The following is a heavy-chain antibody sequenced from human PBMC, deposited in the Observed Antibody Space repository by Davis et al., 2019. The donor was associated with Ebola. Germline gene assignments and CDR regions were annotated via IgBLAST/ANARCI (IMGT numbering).Heavy chain of an antibody. CDR2: INPGGGST. Sequence: AASVKVSCKASGYTFTSYAMHWVRQAPGQGLEWMGIINPGGGSTSYAQKFQGRVTMTWDTSTSTVYMELSSLRSEDTAVYYCARDGITIFVDGMDVWGQGTTVTVSS. D-gene: IGHD3-3*01. CDR1: GYTFTSYA. V-gene: IGHV1-46*01. J-gene: IGHJ6*02. CDR3: ARDGITIFVDGMDV.